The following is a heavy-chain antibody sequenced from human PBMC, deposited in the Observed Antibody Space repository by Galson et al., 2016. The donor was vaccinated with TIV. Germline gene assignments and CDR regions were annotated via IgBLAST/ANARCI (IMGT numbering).Heavy chain of an antibody. Sequence: ETLSLTCTVSGGQISRYYLSWIRQSADKKLEWIGRIHASRSAIYNPSLKSRVTMSLDPSRNQFSLNLNSVTAADTAIYFCARSSYDSSVYFVQWGQGALVTVSP. D-gene: IGHD3-22*01. V-gene: IGHV4-4*07. CDR3: ARSSYDSSVYFVQ. CDR1: GGQISRYY. J-gene: IGHJ4*02. CDR2: IHASRSA.